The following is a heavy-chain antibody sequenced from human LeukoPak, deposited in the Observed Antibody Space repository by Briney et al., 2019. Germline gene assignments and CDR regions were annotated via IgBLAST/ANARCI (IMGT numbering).Heavy chain of an antibody. J-gene: IGHJ4*02. V-gene: IGHV4-39*01. Sequence: PSETLSLTCTVSGGSTSSSSYCGGWIRQPPGKGLEWIGSICYSGSTFYNPSLKSRVTLSVDTSKNQFSPKLSSVTAADTAVYYCASAVVSFAFDYWGQGTLVTVSS. CDR1: GGSTSSSSYC. CDR2: ICYSGST. D-gene: IGHD4-23*01. CDR3: ASAVVSFAFDY.